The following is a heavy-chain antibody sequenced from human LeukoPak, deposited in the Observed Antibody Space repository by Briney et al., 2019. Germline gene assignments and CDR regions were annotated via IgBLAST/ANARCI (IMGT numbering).Heavy chain of an antibody. J-gene: IGHJ5*02. D-gene: IGHD4-23*01. Sequence: GGSLRLSCAASGFPFDDYVMSWVRQAPGKGLEWVSGINWNGGSTGYADSVKGRFTISRDNAKNSLYLQMNSLRAEDTALYYCARDDYGGYSIWCDPWGQGTLVTVSS. CDR1: GFPFDDYV. CDR2: INWNGGST. V-gene: IGHV3-20*04. CDR3: ARDDYGGYSIWCDP.